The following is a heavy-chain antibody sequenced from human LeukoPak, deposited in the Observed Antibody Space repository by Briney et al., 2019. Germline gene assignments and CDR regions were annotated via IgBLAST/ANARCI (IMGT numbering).Heavy chain of an antibody. CDR2: VHPKSGDS. CDR1: GYTFTNYY. CDR3: ARDYPHQRFDY. V-gene: IGHV1-2*02. Sequence: VASVKVSCKASGYTFTNYYIHWLRQAPGQGLEWVGYVHPKSGDSKNAQIFEGRVTMTWDATIATAYMELIGLRPDDTALYYCARDYPHQRFDYWGQGTLVTVSS. D-gene: IGHD3-16*01. J-gene: IGHJ4*02.